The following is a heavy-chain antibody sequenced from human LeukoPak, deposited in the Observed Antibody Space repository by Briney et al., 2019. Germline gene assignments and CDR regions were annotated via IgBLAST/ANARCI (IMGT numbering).Heavy chain of an antibody. CDR1: GGSISSYY. D-gene: IGHD1-14*01. CDR2: INHSGST. J-gene: IGHJ4*02. CDR3: ARGRPLDY. Sequence: SETLSLTCTVSGGSISSYYWSWIRQPPGKGLEWIGEINHSGSTNYNPSLKSRVTISVDTSKNQFSLKLSSVTAADTAVYYCARGRPLDYWGQGTLVTVSS. V-gene: IGHV4-34*01.